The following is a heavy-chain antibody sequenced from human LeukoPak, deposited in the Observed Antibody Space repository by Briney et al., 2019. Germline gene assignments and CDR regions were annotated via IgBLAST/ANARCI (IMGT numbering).Heavy chain of an antibody. J-gene: IGHJ5*02. D-gene: IGHD3-3*01. CDR3: ARGITIFGVVYSFDP. V-gene: IGHV5-51*01. CDR1: GYRSTSYW. Sequence: GEALKISCKGSGYRSTSYWIGWVRQMPGKGLGWVGIIYPGDSETTYSPSFQGHVIISADKSISTAYLQWSSLKASDTAMYYCARGITIFGVVYSFDPWGQGTLVTVS. CDR2: IYPGDSET.